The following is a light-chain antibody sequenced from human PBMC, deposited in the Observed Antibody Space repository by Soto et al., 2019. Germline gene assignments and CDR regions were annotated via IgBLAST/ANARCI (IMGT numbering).Light chain of an antibody. J-gene: IGLJ1*01. CDR2: EVS. Sequence: QSALTQPASVSGSPGQSITISCTGSNSDIGTYNYVSWYQQHPGNAPKLVISEVSNRPSGISDRFSGSKSGNAASLTISGLQAEDEATYYRSSYTSTSTLYVFGPGTKVTVL. CDR3: SSYTSTSTLYV. V-gene: IGLV2-14*01. CDR1: NSDIGTYNY.